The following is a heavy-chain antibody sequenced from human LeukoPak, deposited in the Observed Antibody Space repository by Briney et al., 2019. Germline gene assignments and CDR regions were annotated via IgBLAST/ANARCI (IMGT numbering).Heavy chain of an antibody. J-gene: IGHJ4*02. D-gene: IGHD2-21*02. CDR1: GGTFSSYT. CDR3: ARVGCGGDCYSDY. Sequence: SVKVSCKASGGTFSSYTISWVRQAPGQGLEWMGRIIPILGIANYAQKFQGRVTITTDESTSTAYMELSSLRSEDTAVYYCARVGCGGDCYSDYWGQGTLVTVSS. CDR2: IIPILGIA. V-gene: IGHV1-69*16.